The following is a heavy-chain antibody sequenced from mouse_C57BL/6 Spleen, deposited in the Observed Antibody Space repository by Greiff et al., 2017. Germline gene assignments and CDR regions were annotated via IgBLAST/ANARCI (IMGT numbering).Heavy chain of an antibody. Sequence: VQLQQSGAELVRPGASVTLSCKASGYTFTDYEMHWVKQTPVHGLEWIGAIDPETGGTAYNQKFKGKAILTADKSSSTAYMELRSLTSEDSAVYYCTTDYYDSSLWFAYWGQGTLVTVSA. CDR3: TTDYYDSSLWFAY. CDR1: GYTFTDYE. CDR2: IDPETGGT. J-gene: IGHJ3*01. D-gene: IGHD1-1*01. V-gene: IGHV1-15*01.